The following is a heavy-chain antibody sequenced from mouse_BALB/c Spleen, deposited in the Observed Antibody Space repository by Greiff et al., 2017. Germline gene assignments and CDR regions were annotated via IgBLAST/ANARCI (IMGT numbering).Heavy chain of an antibody. CDR1: GYTFTDYY. V-gene: IGHV1-77*01. CDR3: ARGGILAY. Sequence: VKLMESGAELARPGASVKLSCKASGYTFTDYYINWVKQRTGQGLEWIGEIYPGSGNTYYNEKFKGKATLTADKSSSTAYMQLSSLTSEDSAVYFCARGGILAYWGQGTLVTVSA. J-gene: IGHJ3*01. CDR2: IYPGSGNT.